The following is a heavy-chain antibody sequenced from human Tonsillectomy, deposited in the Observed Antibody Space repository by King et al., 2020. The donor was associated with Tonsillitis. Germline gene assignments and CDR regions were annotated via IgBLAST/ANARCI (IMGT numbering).Heavy chain of an antibody. V-gene: IGHV4-34*01. Sequence: VQLHQWGAGLLKPSETLSLTCAVYGGSFSDSYWSWIRQPPGKGLEFIGEVNHSGSTNYNPSLQSRVIISVDTSKSQFSLNLSSMTAADTAVYFCARERRRPKYIGNDYMRALDIWGRGTVVTV. CDR1: GGSFSDSY. CDR3: ARERRRPKYIGNDYMRALDI. D-gene: IGHD1-26*01. CDR2: VNHSGST. J-gene: IGHJ3*02.